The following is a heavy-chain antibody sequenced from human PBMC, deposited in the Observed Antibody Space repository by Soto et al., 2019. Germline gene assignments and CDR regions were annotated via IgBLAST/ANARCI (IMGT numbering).Heavy chain of an antibody. V-gene: IGHV4-4*07. CDR2: VYSSGGT. CDR1: GGYMSSYY. CDR3: ARGQRFSDWFDP. D-gene: IGHD3-3*01. J-gene: IGHJ5*02. Sequence: SETLSLTCNVSGGYMSSYYWTWIRQPAGKGLEWIGRVYSSGGTHYNPSLKSRVTISLDTSKNQFSLRLLSVADADTAVYYCARGQRFSDWFDPWGEGTLVTVSS.